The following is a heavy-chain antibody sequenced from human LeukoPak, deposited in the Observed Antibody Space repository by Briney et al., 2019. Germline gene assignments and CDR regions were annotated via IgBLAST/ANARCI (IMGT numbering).Heavy chain of an antibody. CDR3: ANFYYGPDY. CDR1: GYSISSGYY. Sequence: SETLSLTCTVSGYSISSGYYWGWIRQPPGKGLEWIGSIYHSGSTYYNPSLKSRVTISVDTSKNQFSLKLSSVTAADTAVYYCANFYYGPDYWGQGTLVTVSS. CDR2: IYHSGST. J-gene: IGHJ4*02. V-gene: IGHV4-38-2*02. D-gene: IGHD3-10*01.